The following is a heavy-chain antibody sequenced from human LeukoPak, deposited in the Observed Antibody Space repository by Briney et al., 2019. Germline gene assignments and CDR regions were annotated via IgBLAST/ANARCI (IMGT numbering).Heavy chain of an antibody. Sequence: ASVKVSCKASRYTFTSYAMHWVRQAPGQRLEWMGWINAGNGNTKYSQRFQGRVTVTRDTSASTVYMEVTSLRFEDTAVYYCARGIWSRTVSSYYFDCWGQGTLVTVSS. CDR2: INAGNGNT. V-gene: IGHV1-3*01. J-gene: IGHJ4*02. CDR3: ARGIWSRTVSSYYFDC. CDR1: RYTFTSYA. D-gene: IGHD3-3*01.